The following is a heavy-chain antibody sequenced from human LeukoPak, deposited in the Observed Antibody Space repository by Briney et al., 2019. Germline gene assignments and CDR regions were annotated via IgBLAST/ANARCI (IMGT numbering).Heavy chain of an antibody. CDR2: IDPSDSYT. V-gene: IGHV5-10-1*01. D-gene: IGHD6-13*01. J-gene: IGHJ4*02. Sequence: GESLKISCQGSGYSFTSYWISWVRQPPGKGLEWMGRIDPSDSYTNYSPSFQGHVTISADKSISTAYLQWSSLKASDTAMYYCARLSSGYSSSWYAASTNPDYWGQGTLVTVSS. CDR1: GYSFTSYW. CDR3: ARLSSGYSSSWYAASTNPDY.